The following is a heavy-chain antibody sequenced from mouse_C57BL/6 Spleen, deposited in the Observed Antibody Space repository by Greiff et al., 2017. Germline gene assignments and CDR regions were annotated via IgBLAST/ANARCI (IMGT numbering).Heavy chain of an antibody. CDR1: GFTFSSYA. CDR3: KKDDRGRGDFDY. Sequence: EVKLLESGAGLVKPGGSLKLSCAASGFTFSSYAMSWVRQTPEKRLEWVAYISSGGDSTYYADTVKGRFTISRDNARNALYLKMSSLKSEDTARYYGKKDDRGRGDFDYWGQGTTLTVSS. J-gene: IGHJ2*01. V-gene: IGHV5-9-1*02. CDR2: ISSGGDST. D-gene: IGHD2-3*01.